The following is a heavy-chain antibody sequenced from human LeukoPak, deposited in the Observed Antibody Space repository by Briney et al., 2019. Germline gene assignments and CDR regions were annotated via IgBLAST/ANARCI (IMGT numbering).Heavy chain of an antibody. V-gene: IGHV5-51*01. Sequence: GESLKISCKGSGYSFTSYWIGWVRQMPGKGLEWMGIICPGDSDTRYSPSFQGQVTISADKSISTAYLQWSSLKASDTAMYYCARRPETDSSGYYYFDYWGQGTLVTVSS. CDR2: ICPGDSDT. J-gene: IGHJ4*02. CDR3: ARRPETDSSGYYYFDY. CDR1: GYSFTSYW. D-gene: IGHD3-22*01.